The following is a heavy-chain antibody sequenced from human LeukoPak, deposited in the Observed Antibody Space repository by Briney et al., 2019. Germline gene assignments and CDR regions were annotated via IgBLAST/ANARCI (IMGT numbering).Heavy chain of an antibody. CDR2: ISSYTIA. V-gene: IGHV3-69-1*01. Sequence: GGSLRLSCAASGFTVSSNYMSWVRQAPGKRLEWIAYISSYTIAYYADFVKGRFTISRDNAKKSLDLQMNSLRAEDTAVYYCARSGHSNGWYSFDYWGLGALVTVSS. CDR1: GFTVSSNY. J-gene: IGHJ4*02. CDR3: ARSGHSNGWYSFDY. D-gene: IGHD6-19*01.